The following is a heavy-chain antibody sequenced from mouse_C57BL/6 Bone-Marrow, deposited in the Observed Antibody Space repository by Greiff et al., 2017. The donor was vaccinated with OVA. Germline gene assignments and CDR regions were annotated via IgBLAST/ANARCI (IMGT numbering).Heavy chain of an antibody. V-gene: IGHV1-64*01. CDR2: LHPNSGST. Sequence: QVQLQQPGAELVKPGASVKLSCKASGYTFTSYWMHWVKQRPGQGLEWIGMLHPNSGSTNYNEKFKSKATLTVDKSSSTAYLQLSSLTSEDSAVYYCASITTVVARFDYWGQGTTLTVSS. J-gene: IGHJ2*01. CDR3: ASITTVVARFDY. CDR1: GYTFTSYW. D-gene: IGHD1-1*01.